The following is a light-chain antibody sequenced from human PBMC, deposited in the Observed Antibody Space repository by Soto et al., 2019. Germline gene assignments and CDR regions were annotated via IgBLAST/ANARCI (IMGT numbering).Light chain of an antibody. CDR1: QSISSW. V-gene: IGKV1-5*03. CDR2: KAS. CDR3: QQDNRYSYT. J-gene: IGKJ2*01. Sequence: DIQMTQSPSTLSASVGDRVTITCRASQSISSWLAWYQQKPGKAHKLLIYKASSLESGVPSRFSGSGSGTEFTLTISSLQHDDFATYYCQQDNRYSYTFGQGTKLEIK.